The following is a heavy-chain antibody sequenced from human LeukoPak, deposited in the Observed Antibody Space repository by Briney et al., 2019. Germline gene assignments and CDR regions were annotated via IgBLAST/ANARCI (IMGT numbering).Heavy chain of an antibody. J-gene: IGHJ3*02. Sequence: SVKVSCKASGGTFSGYAISWVRQAPGQGLEWMGGIIPIFGTANYAQKFQGRVTITADESTSTAYMELSSLRSEDTAVYYCARVLWFGEFPAFDIWGQGTMVTVSS. V-gene: IGHV1-69*13. D-gene: IGHD3-10*01. CDR2: IIPIFGTA. CDR3: ARVLWFGEFPAFDI. CDR1: GGTFSGYA.